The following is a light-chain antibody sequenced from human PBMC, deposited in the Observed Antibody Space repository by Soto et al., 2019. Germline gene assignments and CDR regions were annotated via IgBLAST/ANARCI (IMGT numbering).Light chain of an antibody. V-gene: IGKV1-39*01. J-gene: IGKJ1*01. CDR1: LSIANS. Sequence: DIQMTQSPSSLSASIGDRVTITCRASLSIANSLNWYQQRPGKAPNLLLYAASNLQGGVPSRFSGSGSWTSFSRTISSLQPDDFATDYCQQNYTTPTWTFGQGTRVEIK. CDR3: QQNYTTPTWT. CDR2: AAS.